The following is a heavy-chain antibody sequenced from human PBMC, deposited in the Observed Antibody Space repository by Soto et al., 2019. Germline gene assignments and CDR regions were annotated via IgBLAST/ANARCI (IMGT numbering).Heavy chain of an antibody. Sequence: GGSLRLSCAASGFTFSSYAMSWVRQAPGKGLEWVSAISGSGGSTYYPDSVKGRFTISRDNSKNTLYLQMNSLRAEDTAVYYCAKVAVAGYYYYYMDVWGKGTTVTVSS. V-gene: IGHV3-23*01. CDR1: GFTFSSYA. CDR3: AKVAVAGYYYYYMDV. J-gene: IGHJ6*03. D-gene: IGHD6-19*01. CDR2: ISGSGGST.